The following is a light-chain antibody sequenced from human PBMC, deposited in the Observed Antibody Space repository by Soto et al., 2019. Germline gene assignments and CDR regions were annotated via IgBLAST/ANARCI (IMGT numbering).Light chain of an antibody. CDR3: QSYDTSLSAVV. V-gene: IGLV1-40*01. CDR2: GNT. J-gene: IGLJ2*01. Sequence: QSVLTQPPSVSGAPRQRVTISCTGSSSNIGAGYDVHWYQQLPGAAPKLLIYGNTNRPSGVPDRCSGSKSGTSASLAITGLQAEDEADYYCQSYDTSLSAVVFGGGTKLTVL. CDR1: SSNIGAGYD.